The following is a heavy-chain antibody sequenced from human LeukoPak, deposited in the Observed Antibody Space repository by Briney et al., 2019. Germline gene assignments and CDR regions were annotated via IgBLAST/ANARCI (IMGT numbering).Heavy chain of an antibody. Sequence: PSQTLSLTCTVSGGSISSGSYYWSWIRQPAGKGLEWIGEINHSGSTNYNPSLKSRVTISVDTSKNQFSLKLSSVTAADTAVYYCASSRDGYNYGGWFDPWGQGTLVTVSS. V-gene: IGHV4-61*09. CDR2: INHSGST. CDR3: ASSRDGYNYGGWFDP. J-gene: IGHJ5*02. D-gene: IGHD5-24*01. CDR1: GGSISSGSYY.